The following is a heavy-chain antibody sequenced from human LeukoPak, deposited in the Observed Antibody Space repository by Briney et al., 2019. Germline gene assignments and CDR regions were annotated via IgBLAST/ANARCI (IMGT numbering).Heavy chain of an antibody. V-gene: IGHV1-69*02. J-gene: IGHJ3*02. CDR3: ASPRALYCSSTSCQTANGAFDI. CDR1: GGTFSSYT. CDR2: IIPILGIA. D-gene: IGHD2-2*01. Sequence: SSVKVSCKASGGTFSSYTISWVRQAPGQGLEWMGRIIPILGIANYAQKFQGRVTITADKSTSTAYMELSSPRSEDTAVYYCASPRALYCSSTSCQTANGAFDIWGQGTMVTVSS.